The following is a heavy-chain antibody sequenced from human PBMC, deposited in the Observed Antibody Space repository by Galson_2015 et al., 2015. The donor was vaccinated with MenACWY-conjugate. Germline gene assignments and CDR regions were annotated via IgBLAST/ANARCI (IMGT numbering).Heavy chain of an antibody. CDR3: ARMNVDTALNWFDP. Sequence: ETLSLTCTVSGGSISSYYWSWIRQPPGKGLEWIGYIYYSGSTNYNPSLKSRVTISVDTSKNQFSLKLSSVTAADTAVYYCARMNVDTALNWFDPWGQGTLVTVSS. V-gene: IGHV4-59*08. J-gene: IGHJ5*02. CDR1: GGSISSYY. D-gene: IGHD5-18*01. CDR2: IYYSGST.